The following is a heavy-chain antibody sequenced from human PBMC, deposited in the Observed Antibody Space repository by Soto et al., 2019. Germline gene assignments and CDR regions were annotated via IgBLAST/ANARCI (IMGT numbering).Heavy chain of an antibody. CDR1: GFTMGSYT. D-gene: IGHD1-1*01. V-gene: IGHV3-23*03. CDR3: ARDRQPDGIWTFDY. J-gene: IGHJ4*01. Sequence: XSLRLSYSAFGFTMGSYTIRWVLQTPGNGLEWVATIFSGASGTAYADSVTGRFSLSRDNSRNIMYLQMNSLRVDDTALYYCARDRQPDGIWTFDYWGRGTLVTVSS. CDR2: IFSGASGT.